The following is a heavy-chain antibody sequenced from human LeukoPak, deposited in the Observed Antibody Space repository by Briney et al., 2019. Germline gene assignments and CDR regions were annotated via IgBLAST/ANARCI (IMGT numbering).Heavy chain of an antibody. CDR2: INHSGST. Sequence: PSETLSLTCAVYGGSLSGYYWSWIRQPPGKGLEWIGEINHSGSTNYNPSLKSRVTISVDTSKNQFSLKLSSVTAADTAVYYCARAKVVPAASLMDYWGQGTLVTVSS. D-gene: IGHD2-2*01. V-gene: IGHV4-34*01. CDR3: ARAKVVPAASLMDY. J-gene: IGHJ4*02. CDR1: GGSLSGYY.